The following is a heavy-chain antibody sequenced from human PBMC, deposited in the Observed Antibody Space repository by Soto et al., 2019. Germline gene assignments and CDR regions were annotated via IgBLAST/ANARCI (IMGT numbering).Heavy chain of an antibody. D-gene: IGHD3-10*01. J-gene: IGHJ4*02. V-gene: IGHV4-30-4*01. CDR3: ASRRITMVRGVYDY. Sequence: SSETLSLTCTVSGGSISSGDYYWSWIRQPPGKGLEWIGYIYYSGSTYYNPSLKSRVTISVDTSKNQFSLKLSSVTAADTAVYFCASRRITMVRGVYDYWGQGTLVTVSS. CDR1: GGSISSGDYY. CDR2: IYYSGST.